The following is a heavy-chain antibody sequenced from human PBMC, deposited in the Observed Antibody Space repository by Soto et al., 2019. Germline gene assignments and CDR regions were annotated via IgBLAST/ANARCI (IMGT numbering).Heavy chain of an antibody. CDR2: ISSGGNT. J-gene: IGHJ6*02. D-gene: IGHD2-15*01. CDR3: AKLGYCTGGTCYLDYYYGVDV. CDR1: GFSFSRNA. Sequence: QLLESGGGLVQPGGSLRLSCEASGFSFSRNAMSWVRQAPGKGLERVSSISSGGNTNYADAVKGRFTISRDNSKNTQSLQMTSLGAEDTAVYYCAKLGYCTGGTCYLDYYYGVDVWGQGTTVTVS. V-gene: IGHV3-23*01.